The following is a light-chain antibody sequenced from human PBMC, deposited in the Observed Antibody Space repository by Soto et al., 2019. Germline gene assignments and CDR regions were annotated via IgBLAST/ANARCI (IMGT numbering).Light chain of an antibody. V-gene: IGLV1-40*01. CDR3: QSYASSLSGVV. CDR2: GNS. CDR1: SSNIGAGYD. J-gene: IGLJ2*01. Sequence: QSVLTQPPSVSGAPGQRVTISCTGSSSNIGAGYDVHWYQQLPGTAPKLLIYGNSNRPSGVPDRFSGSKSGTSASLAITGIQAEDEADYYCQSYASSLSGVVFGGGTKLTVL.